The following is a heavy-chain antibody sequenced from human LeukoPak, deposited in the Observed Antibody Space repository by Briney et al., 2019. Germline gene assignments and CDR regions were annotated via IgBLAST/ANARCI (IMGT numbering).Heavy chain of an antibody. D-gene: IGHD6-13*01. V-gene: IGHV5-51*01. CDR3: ARPAAAGTGGDAFDI. CDR1: GYSFTNYW. CDR2: IHPGDSDT. Sequence: GESLKISCKGSGYSFTNYWIGWVRQMPGKGLEWMGIIHPGDSDTRYSPSFQRQVTISADKSISTAYLQWNSLKASDTAMYYCARPAAAGTGGDAFDIWGQGTMVTVSS. J-gene: IGHJ3*02.